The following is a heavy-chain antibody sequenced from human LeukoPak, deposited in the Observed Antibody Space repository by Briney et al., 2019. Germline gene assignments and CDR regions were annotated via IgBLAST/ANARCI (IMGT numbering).Heavy chain of an antibody. V-gene: IGHV3-74*01. Sequence: GGSLRLSCAASGFTFSSYWMHWVRQAPGKGLVWVSRINSDGSSTSYADSVKGRFTISRDNAKNTLYLQMNSLRAEDTTVYYCASVPTYSGWYAYWGQGTLVTVSP. CDR2: INSDGSST. CDR1: GFTFSSYW. J-gene: IGHJ4*02. D-gene: IGHD6-19*01. CDR3: ASVPTYSGWYAY.